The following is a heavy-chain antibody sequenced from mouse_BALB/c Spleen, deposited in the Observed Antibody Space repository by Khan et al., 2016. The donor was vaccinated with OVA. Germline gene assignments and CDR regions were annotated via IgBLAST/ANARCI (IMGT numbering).Heavy chain of an antibody. CDR1: GFTFSSYG. CDR2: ISSGGSYT. CDR3: SRQPGYYGSRSYFDY. J-gene: IGHJ2*01. D-gene: IGHD1-1*01. V-gene: IGHV5-6*01. Sequence: EVELVESGGDSVKPGGSLKLSCAASGFTFSSYGMSWVRRTPDKRLEWVATISSGGSYTYYPDSVKGRFNISRDNAKNTLYLQMSSLKSEDTAMYYCSRQPGYYGSRSYFDYWGQGTTLTVSS.